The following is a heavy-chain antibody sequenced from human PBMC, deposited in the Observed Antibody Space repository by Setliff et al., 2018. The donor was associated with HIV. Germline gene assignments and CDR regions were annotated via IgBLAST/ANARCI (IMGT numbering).Heavy chain of an antibody. V-gene: IGHV3-33*03. CDR3: AKDSSSGYYYYYLDV. CDR2: IWYDGSKK. J-gene: IGHJ6*03. Sequence: HPGGSLRLSCAASGFTFSSYAMHWVRQAPGKGLEWVAVIWYDGSKKYYGDSVKGRFTISRDKSKNTLYLQMDSLRAEDTAAYYCAKDSSSGYYYYYLDVWGKGTTVTVSS. D-gene: IGHD6-6*01. CDR1: GFTFSSYA.